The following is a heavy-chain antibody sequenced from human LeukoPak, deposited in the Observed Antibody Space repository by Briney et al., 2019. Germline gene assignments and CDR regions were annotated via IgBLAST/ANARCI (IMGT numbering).Heavy chain of an antibody. CDR1: GFTVSRNY. J-gene: IGHJ4*02. CDR2: IYSGGST. D-gene: IGHD2-2*01. Sequence: GGSLRLSCAASGFTVSRNYMSWVRQAPGKGLGCVSVIYSGGSTYYADSVKGRFTVSRDNLKNTLFLQMNSVRAEDTAVYYCARGPDQRPVPFFDYWGRGTLVTVSS. V-gene: IGHV3-53*01. CDR3: ARGPDQRPVPFFDY.